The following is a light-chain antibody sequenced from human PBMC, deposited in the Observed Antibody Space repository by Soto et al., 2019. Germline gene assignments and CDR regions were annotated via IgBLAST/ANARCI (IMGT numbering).Light chain of an antibody. Sequence: DIAMTQSPLSLSVTPGEPASISCRSRQSLQHSNGYNYLDWYLQKPGQSPQLLISSNSNRASGVPDRFSGSGSGTDFTLKISKVEAEDVGVYYCMQALQTPRTFGQGTKLEIK. J-gene: IGKJ2*01. V-gene: IGKV2-28*01. CDR2: SNS. CDR1: QSLQHSNGYNY. CDR3: MQALQTPRT.